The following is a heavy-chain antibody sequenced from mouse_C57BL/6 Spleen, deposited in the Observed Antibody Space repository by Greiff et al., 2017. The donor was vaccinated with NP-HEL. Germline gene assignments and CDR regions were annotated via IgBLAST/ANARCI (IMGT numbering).Heavy chain of an antibody. Sequence: VQLKQSGAELVRPGASVKLSCTASGFTIKDDYMHWVKQRPEQGLEWIGLIDPENGDTEYASKFQGKATITADTSSNTAYLQLSSLTSEDTAVYYCTTRDDGYFPFAYWGQGTLVTVSA. CDR2: IDPENGDT. D-gene: IGHD2-3*01. V-gene: IGHV14-4*01. CDR3: TTRDDGYFPFAY. J-gene: IGHJ3*01. CDR1: GFTIKDDY.